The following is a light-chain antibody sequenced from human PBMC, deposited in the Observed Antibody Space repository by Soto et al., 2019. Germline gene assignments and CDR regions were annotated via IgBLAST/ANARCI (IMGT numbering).Light chain of an antibody. CDR2: TLS. J-gene: IGKJ2*01. CDR1: QSLLDSDDGNTY. V-gene: IGKV2-40*01. CDR3: MQRIEFPYT. Sequence: DTVMTQTPLSLPVTPGEPASISCRSTQSLLDSDDGNTYLDWYLQKPGQSPRLLIYTLSNRASGVPDRFSGGGSGTDFTLQISRVEAEDVGVYYCMQRIEFPYTFGQGTKLEIK.